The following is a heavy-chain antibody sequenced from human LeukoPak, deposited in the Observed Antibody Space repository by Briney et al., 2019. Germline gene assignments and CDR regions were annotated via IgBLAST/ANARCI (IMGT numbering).Heavy chain of an antibody. Sequence: ASVKVSCKASGYTFTGYYMHWVRQAPGQGLEWMGWINPNSGGTNYAQKFQGRVTMTRDTSISTAYMEPSRLRSDDTAVYYCARDYGDYVTFWFDPWGQGTLVTVSS. CDR3: ARDYGDYVTFWFDP. J-gene: IGHJ5*02. CDR2: INPNSGGT. D-gene: IGHD4-17*01. V-gene: IGHV1-2*02. CDR1: GYTFTGYY.